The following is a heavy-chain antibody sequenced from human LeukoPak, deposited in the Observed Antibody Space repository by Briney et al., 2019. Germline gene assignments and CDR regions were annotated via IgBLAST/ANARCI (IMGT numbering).Heavy chain of an antibody. J-gene: IGHJ3*02. Sequence: GESLKISCKGSGYSFTSYWIGWVRQMSGKGLEWMGIIYPGDSDTRYSPSFQGQVTISADKSISTAYLQWSSLKASDTAMYYCARLRDSSGWYADAFDIWGQGTMVTVSS. D-gene: IGHD6-19*01. V-gene: IGHV5-51*01. CDR1: GYSFTSYW. CDR3: ARLRDSSGWYADAFDI. CDR2: IYPGDSDT.